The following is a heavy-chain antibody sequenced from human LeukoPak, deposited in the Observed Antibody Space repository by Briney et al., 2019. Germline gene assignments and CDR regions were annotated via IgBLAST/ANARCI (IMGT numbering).Heavy chain of an antibody. V-gene: IGHV4-39*01. Sequence: SETLSLTCTVSGGSIIISNHYWVWIRQPPGKGLEWIGNIYYSGTTYYNPSLKSRATISVDTSKNHFSLKLSSVTAADTAVYYCARHRRREQWLANYYMDVWGKGTTVTISS. CDR3: ARHRRREQWLANYYMDV. J-gene: IGHJ6*03. D-gene: IGHD6-19*01. CDR2: IYYSGTT. CDR1: GGSIIISNHY.